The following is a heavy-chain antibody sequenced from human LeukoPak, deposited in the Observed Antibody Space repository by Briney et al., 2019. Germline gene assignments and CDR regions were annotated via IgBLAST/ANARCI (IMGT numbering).Heavy chain of an antibody. J-gene: IGHJ4*02. D-gene: IGHD2-15*01. Sequence: GGSLRLSCAASGFTFSSYAMHWVRQAPGKGLEWVAVISYDGSNKYYADSVKGRFTISRDNSKNTLYLQMNSLRAEDTAVYYCARGIFGYWGQGTLVTVSS. CDR3: ARGIFGY. V-gene: IGHV3-30-3*01. CDR1: GFTFSSYA. CDR2: ISYDGSNK.